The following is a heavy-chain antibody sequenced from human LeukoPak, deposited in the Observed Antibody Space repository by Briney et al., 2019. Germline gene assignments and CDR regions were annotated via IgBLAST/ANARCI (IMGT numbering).Heavy chain of an antibody. V-gene: IGHV3-23*01. CDR2: ISGSGGST. D-gene: IGHD6-6*01. J-gene: IGHJ4*02. CDR1: GFTFSSYA. CDR3: AKGRVPYSSSSSFDY. Sequence: GGSLRLSCAASGFTFSSYAMSWVRQAPGKGLEWVSAISGSGGSTYYADSVKGRFTISRDNSKNTLYLQMNSLRAEDTAVYYCAKGRVPYSSSSSFDYWGQGTLVTVSS.